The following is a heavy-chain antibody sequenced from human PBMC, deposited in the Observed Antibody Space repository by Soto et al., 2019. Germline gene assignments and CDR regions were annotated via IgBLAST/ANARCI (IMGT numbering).Heavy chain of an antibody. CDR3: ARLVPIFGVVIRGWFDP. CDR1: GFTFSSYA. V-gene: IGHV3-23*01. CDR2: ISGSGGST. Sequence: EVQLLGSGGGLVQPGGSLRLSCAASGFTFSSYAMSWVRQAPGKGLEWVSAISGSGGSTYYADSVKGRFTISRDNSKNTLYLQMNSLRAEDTAVHYCARLVPIFGVVIRGWFDPWGQGTLVTVSS. D-gene: IGHD3-3*01. J-gene: IGHJ5*02.